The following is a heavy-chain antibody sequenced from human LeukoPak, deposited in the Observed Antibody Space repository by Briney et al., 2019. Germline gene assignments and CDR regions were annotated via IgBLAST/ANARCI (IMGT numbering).Heavy chain of an antibody. D-gene: IGHD2-8*01. CDR3: AKGGGTNYFLVDS. CDR1: GFTFGTYA. Sequence: GGSLRLSCAASGFTFGTYAMSWVLQAPGKGLEWVSGISGSGGSTYYADSVKGRFTISRDNSKNTLYLQMNSLRAEDTAVYYCAKGGGTNYFLVDSWGQGTLVTVSS. J-gene: IGHJ4*02. V-gene: IGHV3-23*01. CDR2: ISGSGGST.